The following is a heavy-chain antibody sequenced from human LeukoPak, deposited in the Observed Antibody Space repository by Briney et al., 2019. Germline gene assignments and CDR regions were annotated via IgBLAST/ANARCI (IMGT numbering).Heavy chain of an antibody. CDR2: ISSSSSYI. V-gene: IGHV3-21*01. J-gene: IGHJ4*02. CDR1: GFTFSSYS. Sequence: PGGSLRLSCAASGFTFSSYSMTWVRQAPGKGLEWVSSISSSSSYIYYADSVKGRFTISRDNAKNSLYLQMNSLRAEDTAVYYCARDRGWSGGRPSDYWGQGTLVTVSS. D-gene: IGHD3-3*01. CDR3: ARDRGWSGGRPSDY.